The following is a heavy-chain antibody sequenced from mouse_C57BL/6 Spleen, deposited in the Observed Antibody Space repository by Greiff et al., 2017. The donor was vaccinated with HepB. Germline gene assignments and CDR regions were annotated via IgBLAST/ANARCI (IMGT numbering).Heavy chain of an antibody. V-gene: IGHV1-82*01. D-gene: IGHD1-1*01. J-gene: IGHJ1*03. CDR3: ARDYYGSSYHWYFEV. CDR2: IYPGDGDT. Sequence: QVQLQQSGPELVKPGASVKISCKASGYAFSSSWMNWVKQRPGKGLEWIGRIYPGDGDTNYNGKFKGKATLTADKSSSTAYMQLSSLTSEDSAVYFCARDYYGSSYHWYFEVWGTGTTVTVSS. CDR1: GYAFSSSW.